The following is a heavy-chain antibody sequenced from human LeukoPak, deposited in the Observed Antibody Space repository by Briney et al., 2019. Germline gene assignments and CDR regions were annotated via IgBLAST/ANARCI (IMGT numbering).Heavy chain of an antibody. CDR1: GFTFSSFV. J-gene: IGHJ6*04. CDR2: ISGSGGST. D-gene: IGHD6-13*01. V-gene: IGHV3-23*01. CDR3: STPNSSSPPYYYYYGMDV. Sequence: GGSLRLSCVASGFTFSSFVMSWVRQAPRKGLEWVSAISGSGGSTYYADSVKGRFTISRDNSKNTLYLQINSLRAEDTAVSYCSTPNSSSPPYYYYYGMDVWGEGTTVTVSS.